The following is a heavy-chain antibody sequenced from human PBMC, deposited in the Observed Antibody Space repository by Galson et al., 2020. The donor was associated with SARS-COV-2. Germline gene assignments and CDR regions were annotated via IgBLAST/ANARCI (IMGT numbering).Heavy chain of an antibody. CDR1: GGTFSSYA. J-gene: IGHJ4*02. D-gene: IGHD5-12*01. Sequence: SVKVSCKASGGTFSSYAISWVRQAPGQGLEWMGGIIPIFGTANYAQKFQGRVTITADESTSTAYMELSSLRSEDTAVYYCASHEVATPDYYFDYWGQGTLVTVSS. CDR2: IIPIFGTA. V-gene: IGHV1-69*13. CDR3: ASHEVATPDYYFDY.